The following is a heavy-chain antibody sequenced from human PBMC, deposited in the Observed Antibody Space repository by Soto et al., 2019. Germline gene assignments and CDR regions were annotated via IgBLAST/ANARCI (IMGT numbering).Heavy chain of an antibody. CDR3: ARDDRGDGGTYSNWFDP. D-gene: IGHD2-15*01. J-gene: IGHJ5*02. Sequence: QVQLVQSGAEEKKPGGSVKLSCKASGYTFSSYAIHWVRQAPGQRLEWMGWINAGNGDTKYSQNFQGRVIITRDTSASTVYMELSSLRAEDTAVYYCARDDRGDGGTYSNWFDPWGQGTLVTVSS. CDR1: GYTFSSYA. CDR2: INAGNGDT. V-gene: IGHV1-3*05.